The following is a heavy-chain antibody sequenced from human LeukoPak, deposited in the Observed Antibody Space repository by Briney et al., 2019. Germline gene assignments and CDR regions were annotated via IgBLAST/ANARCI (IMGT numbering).Heavy chain of an antibody. CDR3: ARKGQP. J-gene: IGHJ4*02. D-gene: IGHD1-14*01. CDR2: IYYSGRA. Sequence: SQTLSLTCTVSGGSISSGGFYWSWIRQHPGKGLEWIGYIYYSGRAYYNPSLKNRVTISVDTSKNQFTLNLSSVTAADTAVYYCARKGQPWGQGTLVTVSS. CDR1: GGSISSGGFY. V-gene: IGHV4-31*03.